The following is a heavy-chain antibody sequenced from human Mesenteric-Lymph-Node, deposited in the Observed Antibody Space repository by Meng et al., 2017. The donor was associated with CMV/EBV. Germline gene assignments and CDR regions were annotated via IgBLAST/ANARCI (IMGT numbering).Heavy chain of an antibody. J-gene: IGHJ4*02. V-gene: IGHV4-59*01. CDR1: GGSISAYN. Sequence: SETLSLTCSVSGGSISAYNWSWIRQPPGKGLEWVGCVFYTGSTNYNPSLNNRVTISVDRSKNQFSLRLSSVTAADTAVYYCARAGLNWNYGYYFDYWGQGTLVTVSS. D-gene: IGHD1-7*01. CDR3: ARAGLNWNYGYYFDY. CDR2: VFYTGST.